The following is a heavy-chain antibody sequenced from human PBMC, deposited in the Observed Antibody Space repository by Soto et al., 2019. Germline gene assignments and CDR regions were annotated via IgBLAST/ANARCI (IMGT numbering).Heavy chain of an antibody. V-gene: IGHV3-30-3*01. CDR2: ISHDGTNK. CDR3: ASNYYGSGSYLGPFGY. J-gene: IGHJ4*02. D-gene: IGHD3-10*01. Sequence: QVQLVESGGGVVQPGRSLRLSCAASGFTFSNFAIHWVRQAPGKGLEWVAVISHDGTNKYYADSVKGRFTISRDNSNNTLQLQMNSLRAEDAAVYYCASNYYGSGSYLGPFGYWGQGTLVTVSS. CDR1: GFTFSNFA.